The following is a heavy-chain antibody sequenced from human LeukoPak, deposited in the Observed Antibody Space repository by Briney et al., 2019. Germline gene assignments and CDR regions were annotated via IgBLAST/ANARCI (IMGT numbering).Heavy chain of an antibody. D-gene: IGHD3-22*01. Sequence: SVKVSCKASGGTFSSYAISWVRQAPGQGLEWMGRIIPIFGTANYAQTFQGRVTITTDESTSTAYMELSSLRSEDTAVYYCARDQYYYDSSGYLSAAYFDYWGQGTLVTVSS. CDR1: GGTFSSYA. CDR2: IIPIFGTA. CDR3: ARDQYYYDSSGYLSAAYFDY. J-gene: IGHJ4*02. V-gene: IGHV1-69*05.